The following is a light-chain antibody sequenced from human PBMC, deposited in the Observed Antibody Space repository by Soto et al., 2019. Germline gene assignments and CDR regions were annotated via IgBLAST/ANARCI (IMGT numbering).Light chain of an antibody. CDR2: DDN. CDR3: GTWDSSLRAVV. V-gene: IGLV1-51*01. CDR1: DSNIGNHF. J-gene: IGLJ2*01. Sequence: QSVLTQPPSVSAAPGRKVSISCSGSDSNIGNHFVSWYQQFPGTVPKLLIYDDNRRPSGIPDRFSGSKSGSSATLGITGLQTGDEADYYCGTWDSSLRAVVFGGGTKLTVL.